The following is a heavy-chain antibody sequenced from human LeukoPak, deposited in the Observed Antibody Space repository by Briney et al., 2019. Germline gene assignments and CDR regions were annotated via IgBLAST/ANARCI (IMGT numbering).Heavy chain of an antibody. CDR1: GGSFSGYY. Sequence: SETLSLTCAVYGGSFSGYYWSWIRQPPGKGLEWIGEINHSGSTNYNPSLKSRVTISVDTSKNQFSLKLSSVTAADTAVYYCARGRSITIFGVVNNWFDPWGQGTLVTVSS. D-gene: IGHD3-3*01. J-gene: IGHJ5*02. CDR3: ARGRSITIFGVVNNWFDP. V-gene: IGHV4-34*01. CDR2: INHSGST.